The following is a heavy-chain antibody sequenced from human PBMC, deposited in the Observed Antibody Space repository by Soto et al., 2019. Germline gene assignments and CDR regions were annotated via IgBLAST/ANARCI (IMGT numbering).Heavy chain of an antibody. V-gene: IGHV3-23*01. CDR3: ASDWYYDILTGYSNYYYYGMDV. CDR2: ISGSGGST. J-gene: IGHJ6*02. D-gene: IGHD3-9*01. Sequence: GGSLRLSCAASGFTFSSYAMSWVRQAPGKGLEWVSAISGSGGSTYYADSVKGRFTISRDNSKNTLYLQMNSLRAEDTAVYYCASDWYYDILTGYSNYYYYGMDVWGQGTTVTVSS. CDR1: GFTFSSYA.